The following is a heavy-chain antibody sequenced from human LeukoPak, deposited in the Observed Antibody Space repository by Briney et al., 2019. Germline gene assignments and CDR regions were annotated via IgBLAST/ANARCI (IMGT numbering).Heavy chain of an antibody. J-gene: IGHJ4*02. Sequence: SETLSLTCAVYGGSFSGYYWSWIRQPPGKGLEWIGEINHSGSTNYNPSLKSRVTISVDTSKNQFSLKLGSVTAADTAVYYCARKFYDFWSGYYTYFDYWGQGTLVTVSS. D-gene: IGHD3-3*01. CDR1: GGSFSGYY. V-gene: IGHV4-34*01. CDR2: INHSGST. CDR3: ARKFYDFWSGYYTYFDY.